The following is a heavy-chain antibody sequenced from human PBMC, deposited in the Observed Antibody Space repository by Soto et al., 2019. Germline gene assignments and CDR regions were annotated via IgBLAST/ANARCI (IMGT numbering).Heavy chain of an antibody. CDR2: IGESGTPT. D-gene: IGHD2-2*01. Sequence: VQLLESGGGLVQPGGSLRLSCAASGFTFSSYVMKWVRQAPGKGLEWVSLIGESGTPTYYADSVKGRFTISRDNSGNTLFLEMYSLRAEDTAVYYCARYIPGVRYYGMDVWGQGTTVTVSS. V-gene: IGHV3-23*01. J-gene: IGHJ6*02. CDR1: GFTFSSYV. CDR3: ARYIPGVRYYGMDV.